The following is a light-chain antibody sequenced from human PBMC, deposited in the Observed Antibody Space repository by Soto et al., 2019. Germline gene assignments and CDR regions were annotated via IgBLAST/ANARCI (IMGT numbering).Light chain of an antibody. CDR1: SSDVGSYNR. CDR3: SSYTISSTYV. CDR2: DVN. J-gene: IGLJ1*01. Sequence: QSVLTQPPSVSGSPGQSVAISCTGTSSDVGSYNRVSWYQQPPGTAPKLMIYDVNNRPSGVPDRFSGSKSGNTASLTISGLHAEDEADYYCSSYTISSTYVFGTGTKLTVL. V-gene: IGLV2-18*02.